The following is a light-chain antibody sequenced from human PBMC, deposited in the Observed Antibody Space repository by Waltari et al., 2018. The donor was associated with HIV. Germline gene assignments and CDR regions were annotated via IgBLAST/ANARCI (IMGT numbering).Light chain of an antibody. CDR3: ATWDDTMSVV. Sequence: QSPLTQTPSMSGAPGQRVNISCSGGPSNIGSNSVNWYRQLPGTAPKLLIYRNQQPPSSVPVRCSGSKSATSAFLVISGLQSDDEADYYCATWDDTMSVVFGGGTRLTVL. CDR1: PSNIGSNS. V-gene: IGLV1-44*01. CDR2: RNQ. J-gene: IGLJ2*01.